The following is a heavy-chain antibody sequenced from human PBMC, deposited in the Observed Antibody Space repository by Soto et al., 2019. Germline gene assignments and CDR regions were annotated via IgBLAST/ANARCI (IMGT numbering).Heavy chain of an antibody. D-gene: IGHD3-9*01. CDR2: FDPEDGET. CDR3: ATVLLLTGYS. V-gene: IGHV1-24*01. Sequence: QVQLVQSGAEVKKPGASVKVSCKVSGYTLTELSMHWVRQAPGKGLEWMGGFDPEDGETIYAQKFQGRVTITEDTSTDTAYMELSSLRSEDTAVYYCATVLLLTGYSWGQGTLVTVSS. CDR1: GYTLTELS. J-gene: IGHJ5*02.